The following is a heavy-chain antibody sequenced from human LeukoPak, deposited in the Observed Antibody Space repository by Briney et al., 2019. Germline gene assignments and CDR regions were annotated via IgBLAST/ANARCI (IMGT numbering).Heavy chain of an antibody. CDR3: AAPSLNDILTGPSGAFDI. CDR2: IVVGSGNT. V-gene: IGHV1-58*01. D-gene: IGHD3-9*01. Sequence: SVTVSCKASGFTFSSSAVQWARQARGQRLEWIGWIVVGSGNTNYAQKFQERVTITRDMSTSTAYMELSSLRSEDTAVYYCAAPSLNDILTGPSGAFDIWGQGTMVTVSS. J-gene: IGHJ3*02. CDR1: GFTFSSSA.